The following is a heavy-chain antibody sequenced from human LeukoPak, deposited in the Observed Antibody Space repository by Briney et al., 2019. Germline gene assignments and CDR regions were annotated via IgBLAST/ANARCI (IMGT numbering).Heavy chain of an antibody. J-gene: IGHJ4*02. CDR2: ISGSGGST. CDR3: AKETTTTYYDFWSGYSLDY. V-gene: IGHV3-23*01. CDR1: GFTFSSYA. D-gene: IGHD3-3*01. Sequence: GGSLRLSCAASGFTFSSYAMSWVRQAPGKGLEWVSAISGSGGSTYYADSVKGRFTISRDNSKNTLYLQMNSLRAEDTAVYYCAKETTTTYYDFWSGYSLDYWGLGTLVTVSS.